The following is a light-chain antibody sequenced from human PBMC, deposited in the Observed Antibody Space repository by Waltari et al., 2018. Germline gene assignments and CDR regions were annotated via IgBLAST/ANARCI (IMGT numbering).Light chain of an antibody. V-gene: IGKV1-33*01. Sequence: DIQMTQSPSSLSASVGDRVTITCQASQDISNYLNWYQQKPGKAPKLLIYDASNLETGVPSRFSGSGSGTDFTFTISSLQPEVIATYYCQQYDNLPGFGPGTKVDIK. J-gene: IGKJ3*01. CDR3: QQYDNLPG. CDR2: DAS. CDR1: QDISNY.